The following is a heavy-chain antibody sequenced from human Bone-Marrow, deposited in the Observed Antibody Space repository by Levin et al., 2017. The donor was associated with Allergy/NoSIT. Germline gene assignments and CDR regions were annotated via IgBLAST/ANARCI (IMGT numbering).Heavy chain of an antibody. CDR2: IWYDGSNK. V-gene: IGHV3-33*01. D-gene: IGHD2-21*01. CDR3: ATRVDCGGDCYWYAFDI. J-gene: IGHJ3*02. Sequence: GGSLRLSCAASGFTFSSYGMHWVRQAPGKGLEWVAVIWYDGSNKYYADSVKGRFTISRDNSKNTLYLQMNSLRAEDTAVYYCATRVDCGGDCYWYAFDIWGQGTMVTVSS. CDR1: GFTFSSYG.